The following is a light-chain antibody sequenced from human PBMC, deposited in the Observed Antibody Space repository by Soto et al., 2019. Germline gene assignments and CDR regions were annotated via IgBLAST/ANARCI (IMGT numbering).Light chain of an antibody. V-gene: IGLV2-14*01. J-gene: IGLJ7*01. CDR2: DVS. Sequence: QYVLTQPASVSGSPGQSITISCTGTSSDVGGYNYVSWYKQHPGKAPKLMIYDVSNRPSGVSNRFSGSKSGNTASLTISGLQAEDEADYYCSSYTSSSTGNAVFGGGTQLTVL. CDR3: SSYTSSSTGNAV. CDR1: SSDVGGYNY.